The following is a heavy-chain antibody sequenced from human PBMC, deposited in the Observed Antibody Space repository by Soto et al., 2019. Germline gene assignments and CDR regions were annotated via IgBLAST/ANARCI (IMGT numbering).Heavy chain of an antibody. CDR3: ARDREMITFGGVIVQRGFDY. D-gene: IGHD3-16*02. J-gene: IGHJ4*02. V-gene: IGHV1-18*04. Sequence: QVQLVQSGAEVKKPRASVKVSCKASGYTFTSYGISWVRQAPGQGLEWMGWISAYNGNTNYAQKLQGRVTMTTDTSTSTAYMELRSLRSDDTAVYYCARDREMITFGGVIVQRGFDYWGQGTLVTVSS. CDR1: GYTFTSYG. CDR2: ISAYNGNT.